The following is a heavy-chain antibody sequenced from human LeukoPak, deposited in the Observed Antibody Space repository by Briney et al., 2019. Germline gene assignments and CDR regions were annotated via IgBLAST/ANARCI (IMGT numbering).Heavy chain of an antibody. CDR1: GYTFTGYY. Sequence: ASVKVSCKASGYTFTGYYMHWVRQAPGQGVEWMGWMNPNSGNTGYAQKFQGRVTTTRNTSISTAYMELSSLRSEDTAVYYCARGVKWELLRSFGMFYFDYWGQGTLVTVSS. CDR3: ARGVKWELLRSFGMFYFDY. J-gene: IGHJ4*02. V-gene: IGHV1-8*03. CDR2: MNPNSGNT. D-gene: IGHD1-26*01.